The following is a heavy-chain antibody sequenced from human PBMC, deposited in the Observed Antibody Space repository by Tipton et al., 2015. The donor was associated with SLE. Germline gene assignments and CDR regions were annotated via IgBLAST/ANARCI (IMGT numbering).Heavy chain of an antibody. CDR2: INHSGST. V-gene: IGHV4-30-2*01. Sequence: TLSLTCTVSGGSISSGGYYWSWIRQPPGKGLEWIGEINHSGSTNYNPSLKSRVTISVDRSKNQFSLKLSSVTAADTAVYYCARRLEYSSSTGYYYYYMDVWGKGTTVTVSS. D-gene: IGHD6-6*01. CDR3: ARRLEYSSSTGYYYYYMDV. CDR1: GGSISSGGYY. J-gene: IGHJ6*03.